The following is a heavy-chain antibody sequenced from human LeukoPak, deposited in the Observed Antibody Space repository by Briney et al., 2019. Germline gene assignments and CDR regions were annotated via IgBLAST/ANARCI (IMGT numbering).Heavy chain of an antibody. D-gene: IGHD2-15*01. Sequence: SETLSLTCTVSGGSISSYYWSWIRQPPGKGLEWIGSIYYSGSTYYNPSLKSRVTISVDTSKNQFSLKLSSVTAADTAVYYCARGPRDIVVVVAATDFDYWGQGTLVTVSS. J-gene: IGHJ4*02. V-gene: IGHV4-39*07. CDR3: ARGPRDIVVVVAATDFDY. CDR1: GGSISSYY. CDR2: IYYSGST.